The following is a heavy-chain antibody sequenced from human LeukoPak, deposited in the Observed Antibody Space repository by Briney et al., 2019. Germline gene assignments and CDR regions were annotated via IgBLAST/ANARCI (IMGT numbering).Heavy chain of an antibody. CDR2: INPNSGGT. D-gene: IGHD2-2*01. Sequence: ASVKVSCKASGYTFTGYYMHWVRQAPGQGLEWMGWINPNSGGTNYAQKFQGRVTMTRATSISTAYMELSRLRSDDTAVYYCARYCSSTRCYDGFDYWAGEPWSASHQ. CDR3: ARYCSSTRCYDGFDY. V-gene: IGHV1-2*02. J-gene: IGHJ4*02. CDR1: GYTFTGYY.